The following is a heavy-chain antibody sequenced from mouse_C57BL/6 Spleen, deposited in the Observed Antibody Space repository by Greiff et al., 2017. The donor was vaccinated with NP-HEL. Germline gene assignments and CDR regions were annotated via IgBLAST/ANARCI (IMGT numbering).Heavy chain of an antibody. CDR1: GYAFSSSW. D-gene: IGHD1-1*01. J-gene: IGHJ2*01. CDR2: IYPGDGDT. CDR3: ARMHYGSSYDFDY. V-gene: IGHV1-82*01. Sequence: QVQLQQSGPELVKPGASVKISCKASGYAFSSSWMNWVKQRPGKGLEWIGRIYPGDGDTNYNGKFKGKATLTADKSSSTAYMQLSSLTSEDSAVYFCARMHYGSSYDFDYWGQGTTLTVSS.